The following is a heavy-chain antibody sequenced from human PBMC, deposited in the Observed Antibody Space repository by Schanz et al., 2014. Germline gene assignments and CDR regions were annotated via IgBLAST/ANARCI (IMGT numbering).Heavy chain of an antibody. D-gene: IGHD1-26*01. J-gene: IGHJ4*02. V-gene: IGHV3-23*01. CDR2: ISGSGGST. CDR1: GFTFSSYA. Sequence: EVQLLESGGGLVQPGGSLRLSCAASGFTFSSYAMSWVRQAPGKGLEWVSAISGSGGSTYYADSVKGRFTISRDNSKNTLYLQMNSLRAEDTAVYYCARRYSGRYCFDYWGQGTLVAVSS. CDR3: ARRYSGRYCFDY.